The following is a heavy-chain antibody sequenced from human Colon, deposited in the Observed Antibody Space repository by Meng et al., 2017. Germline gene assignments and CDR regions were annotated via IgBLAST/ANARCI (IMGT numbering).Heavy chain of an antibody. V-gene: IGHV1-2*02. CDR1: GYTFSDCY. Sequence: QVQRVQSGTEVKRLGASVKVSCKASGYTFSDCYIHWVRQAPGQGLEWMGWIVPNSGDTNYAQKFQGRVTMTRDTSISTTYMELSRLTSDDTAVYYCARSTPSLDYWGQGTLVTVSS. CDR3: ARSTPSLDY. J-gene: IGHJ4*02. D-gene: IGHD2-15*01. CDR2: IVPNSGDT.